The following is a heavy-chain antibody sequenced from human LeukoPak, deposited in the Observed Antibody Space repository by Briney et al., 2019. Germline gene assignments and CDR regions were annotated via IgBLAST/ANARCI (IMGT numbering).Heavy chain of an antibody. CDR2: INHSGST. CDR3: AQNHYGSGSCSVHFDS. J-gene: IGHJ4*02. V-gene: IGHV4-34*01. Sequence: PSETLSLTCAVYGGSFSGYYWTWIRQPPGKGLEWIGEINHSGSTNYNPSLKSRLTISVDTSKNQFSLKLSSVTAADTAVYYCAQNHYGSGSCSVHFDSWGQGTLVTVSS. CDR1: GGSFSGYY. D-gene: IGHD3-10*01.